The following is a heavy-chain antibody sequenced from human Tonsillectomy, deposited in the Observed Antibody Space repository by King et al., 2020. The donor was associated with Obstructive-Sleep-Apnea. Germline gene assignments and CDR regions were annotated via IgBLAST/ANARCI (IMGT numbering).Heavy chain of an antibody. V-gene: IGHV5-10-1*03. Sequence: VQLVESGAEMKKPGESLRISCEGSGYSFTSYWISWVRQMPGKGLEWMGRFDPSDSYTNYSPSFQGHVTISADKSISTAYLQWSSLKASDTAMYYCARHEYSSSGDALDFWGQGAMVTVSS. CDR2: FDPSDSYT. CDR1: GYSFTSYW. CDR3: ARHEYSSSGDALDF. D-gene: IGHD6-6*01. J-gene: IGHJ3*01.